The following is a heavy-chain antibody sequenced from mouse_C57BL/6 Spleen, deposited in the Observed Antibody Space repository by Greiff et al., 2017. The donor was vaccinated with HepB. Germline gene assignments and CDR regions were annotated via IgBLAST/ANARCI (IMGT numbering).Heavy chain of an antibody. CDR3: ARYYEWAMDY. V-gene: IGHV1-81*01. D-gene: IGHD1-1*01. J-gene: IGHJ4*01. CDR1: GYTFTSYG. Sequence: VQLQQSGAELVRPGASVKLSCKASGYTFTSYGISWVKQRTGQGLEWIGEIYPRSGNTYYNEKFKGKATLTADKSSSTAYMQLSSLTSEDSAVYLCARYYEWAMDYWGQGTSVTVSS. CDR2: IYPRSGNT.